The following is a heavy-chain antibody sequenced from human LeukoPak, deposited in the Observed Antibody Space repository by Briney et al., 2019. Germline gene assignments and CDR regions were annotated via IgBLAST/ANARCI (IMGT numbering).Heavy chain of an antibody. D-gene: IGHD1-26*01. Sequence: GGSLRLSCAASGFTFSSYWMSWVRQAPGKGLEWVANIKQDGSEKYYVDSVKGRFTISRDSAKNSLYLQMNSLRAEDTAVYYCARDGSGSYLGDAFDIWGQGTMVTVSS. CDR1: GFTFSSYW. V-gene: IGHV3-7*01. CDR2: IKQDGSEK. CDR3: ARDGSGSYLGDAFDI. J-gene: IGHJ3*02.